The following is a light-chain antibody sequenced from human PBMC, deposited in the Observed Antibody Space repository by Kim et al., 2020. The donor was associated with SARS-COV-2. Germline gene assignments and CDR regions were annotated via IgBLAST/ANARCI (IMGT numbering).Light chain of an antibody. Sequence: TATLTCTGTRNEVGNEGATWLQQRQGHPPKLLSARNSNRPSRISERFSASRSGDTASLTITGHQPEDEADYYCSAWDSSLSAWVFGGGTQLTVL. V-gene: IGLV10-54*01. J-gene: IGLJ3*02. CDR2: RNS. CDR1: RNEVGNEG. CDR3: SAWDSSLSAWV.